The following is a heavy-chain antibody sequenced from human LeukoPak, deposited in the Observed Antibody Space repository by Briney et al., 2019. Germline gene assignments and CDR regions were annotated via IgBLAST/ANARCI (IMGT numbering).Heavy chain of an antibody. J-gene: IGHJ4*02. D-gene: IGHD2-2*01. Sequence: HTGGSLRLSCAASGFTFSSYWMHWVRQVPGKGLVWVSRINSDGSSTNYADSVRGRFSISRDNAKNTLYLQMDSLRAEDTAVYYCVRGLSGYASSLGYWGQGTLVTVSA. V-gene: IGHV3-74*01. CDR1: GFTFSSYW. CDR3: VRGLSGYASSLGY. CDR2: INSDGSST.